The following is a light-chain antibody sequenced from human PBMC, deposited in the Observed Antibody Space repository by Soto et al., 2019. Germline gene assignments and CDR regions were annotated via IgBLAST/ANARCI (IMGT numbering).Light chain of an antibody. CDR2: DVS. J-gene: IGLJ1*01. V-gene: IGLV2-11*01. Sequence: QSALTQPRSVSGSPGQSVTISCTGTSSDVGGYNYVSWYQQHPGKVPKLMIYDVSKRPSGVPDRFSGSKSGNTASLTISGLQAEDEADYYCCSYAGSYSSNVFGTGTKVTVL. CDR3: CSYAGSYSSNV. CDR1: SSDVGGYNY.